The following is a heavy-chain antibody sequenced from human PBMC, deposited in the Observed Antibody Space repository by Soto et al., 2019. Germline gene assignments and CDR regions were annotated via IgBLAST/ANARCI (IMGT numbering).Heavy chain of an antibody. Sequence: VPLLESGGGLVQPGGSLRLSCAASGFTFSSYAMTWVRQAPGKGLEWVSAISDTGGSTYYADSVKGRFTISRDNSKNTLYLQMNSLRAEDTAVFYCAKDLGFGELNWGQGTLVTVSS. J-gene: IGHJ4*02. CDR2: ISDTGGST. CDR3: AKDLGFGELN. CDR1: GFTFSSYA. D-gene: IGHD3-10*01. V-gene: IGHV3-23*01.